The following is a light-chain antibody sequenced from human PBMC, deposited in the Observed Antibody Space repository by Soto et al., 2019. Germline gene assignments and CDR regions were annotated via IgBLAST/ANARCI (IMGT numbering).Light chain of an antibody. CDR1: TSDVGGYNY. CDR2: DVT. V-gene: IGLV2-14*01. CDR3: SSFTTSRSVV. Sequence: QSALTQPASVSGSPGQSIAISCTGTTSDVGGYNYVSWYQQHPGKAPKLVIFDVTSRPSGVSDRFSGSKSGNTASLTISGLQAEDEADYYCSSFTTSRSVVFGGGTKLTVL. J-gene: IGLJ2*01.